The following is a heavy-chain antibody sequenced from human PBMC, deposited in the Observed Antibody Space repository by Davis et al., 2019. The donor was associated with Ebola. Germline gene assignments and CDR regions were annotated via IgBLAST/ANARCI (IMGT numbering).Heavy chain of an antibody. V-gene: IGHV1-8*01. J-gene: IGHJ5*02. D-gene: IGHD1-20*01. CDR2: MNPNSGNT. Sequence: AASVQVSCKASGYTFTSYDINWVRQATGQGLEWMGWMNPNSGNTGYAQKFQGRVTTTRNTSINTAYMELSSLRSEDTAVYYCARVRYNWNGFDPWGQGTLVTVSS. CDR1: GYTFTSYD. CDR3: ARVRYNWNGFDP.